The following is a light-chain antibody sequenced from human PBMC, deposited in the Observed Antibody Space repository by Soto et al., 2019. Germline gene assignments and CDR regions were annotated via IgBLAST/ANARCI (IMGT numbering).Light chain of an antibody. CDR1: SSNIGNNY. J-gene: IGLJ1*01. CDR2: DNY. V-gene: IGLV1-51*01. CDR3: ATWDSSLSAYV. Sequence: QSVLTQPPSVSAAPGQKVTISCSGSSSNIGNNYVSWYQQLPGAAPKLLIYDNYKRPSGIPDRFSGSKSGTSATLGITGFQTGDEADYYCATWDSSLSAYVFGTGTKVTVL.